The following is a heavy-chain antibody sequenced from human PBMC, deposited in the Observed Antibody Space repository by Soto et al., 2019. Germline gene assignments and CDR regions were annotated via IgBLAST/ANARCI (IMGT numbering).Heavy chain of an antibody. J-gene: IGHJ6*02. D-gene: IGHD7-27*01. Sequence: EVQLLESGGGLVQPGGSLRLSCAASGFTFSSYAMSWVRQAPGKGLEWVSAITGSGGRTYYADSVKGRFTISRDNSKNTLYLPMNSLRAEDTAVYYCAKGLTGAPYYGMDVWGQGTTVTVSS. CDR2: ITGSGGRT. V-gene: IGHV3-23*01. CDR1: GFTFSSYA. CDR3: AKGLTGAPYYGMDV.